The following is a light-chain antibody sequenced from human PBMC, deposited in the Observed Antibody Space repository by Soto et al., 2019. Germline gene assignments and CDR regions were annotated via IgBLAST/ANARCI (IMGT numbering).Light chain of an antibody. CDR1: SSDIGNYDY. CDR2: DVN. V-gene: IGLV2-14*03. J-gene: IGLJ2*01. Sequence: QSALTQPASVSGSPGQSITISCTGTSSDIGNYDYVSWYQQHPGKDPKLMIYDVNHRPSGVSDRFSGSKSGNTASLTISGLQTDDESDYYCSSYTTAGVLFGGGTKLTVL. CDR3: SSYTTAGVL.